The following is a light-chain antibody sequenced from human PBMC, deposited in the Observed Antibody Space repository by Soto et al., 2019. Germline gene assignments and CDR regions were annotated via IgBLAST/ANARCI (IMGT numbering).Light chain of an antibody. J-gene: IGKJ4*01. CDR1: QSVSNN. V-gene: IGKV3-15*01. CDR2: SAS. CDR3: QQYNEWPLT. Sequence: EVVMTQSPATLSVSLGERATLSCRASQSVSNNLAWYQQKPGQAPRLFIYSASTRATGIPARFSGSASGTEFTLTISSLQSEDFAVYYCQQYNEWPLTFGGGTKVETK.